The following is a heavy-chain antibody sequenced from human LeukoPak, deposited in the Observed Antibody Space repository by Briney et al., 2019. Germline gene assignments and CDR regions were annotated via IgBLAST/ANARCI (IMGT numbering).Heavy chain of an antibody. CDR1: GFTFSSYW. CDR2: INTDGSST. J-gene: IGHJ6*02. CDR3: ARERVGSDYYGLDV. D-gene: IGHD6-25*01. Sequence: GGSLRLSCAASGFTFSSYWMYWVRQAPGKGLVWVSRINTDGSSTAYAASVKGRFTIPRDNAKNILYLQMNSLRAEDTALYHCARERVGSDYYGLDVWGQGTTVSVSS. V-gene: IGHV3-74*01.